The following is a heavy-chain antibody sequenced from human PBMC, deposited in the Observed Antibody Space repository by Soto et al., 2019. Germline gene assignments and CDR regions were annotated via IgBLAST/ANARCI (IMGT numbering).Heavy chain of an antibody. CDR3: ARDGMGDYAEPSLYGMDV. CDR2: ISAYNGNT. Sequence: ASVKVSCKASGYTFTSYGISWVRQAPGQGLEWMGWISAYNGNTNYAQKLQGRVTMTTDTSTSTAYMELRSLRSDDTAVYYCARDGMGDYAEPSLYGMDVWGQGTTVTVSS. J-gene: IGHJ6*02. D-gene: IGHD4-17*01. CDR1: GYTFTSYG. V-gene: IGHV1-18*01.